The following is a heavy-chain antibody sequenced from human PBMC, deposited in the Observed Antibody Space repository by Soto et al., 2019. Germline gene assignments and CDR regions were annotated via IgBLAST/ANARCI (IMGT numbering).Heavy chain of an antibody. D-gene: IGHD2-8*01. Sequence: SETLSLTCNVSCDSIRSYFWSWIRQPPGKGLEWIGYIPYSGGPTYNPSLKSRVTISIDTSKKQFSLKMTSVTAADTAVYYCASSKMGLISVLETWGQGTLVTVSS. CDR2: IPYSGGP. V-gene: IGHV4-59*01. CDR3: ASSKMGLISVLET. J-gene: IGHJ5*02. CDR1: CDSIRSYF.